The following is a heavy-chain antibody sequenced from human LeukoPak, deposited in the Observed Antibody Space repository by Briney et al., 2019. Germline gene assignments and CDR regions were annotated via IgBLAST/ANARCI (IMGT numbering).Heavy chain of an antibody. CDR1: GYSISSGYY. Sequence: PSETLSLTCTVSGYSISSGYYWGWIQQPPGKGLEWIGSIYHSGSTYYNPPLKSRVTISVDTSKNQFSLKLSSVTAADTAVYYCAHLGYCSGGSCPNFDYWGQGTLVTVSS. V-gene: IGHV4-38-2*02. D-gene: IGHD2-15*01. CDR3: AHLGYCSGGSCPNFDY. CDR2: IYHSGST. J-gene: IGHJ4*02.